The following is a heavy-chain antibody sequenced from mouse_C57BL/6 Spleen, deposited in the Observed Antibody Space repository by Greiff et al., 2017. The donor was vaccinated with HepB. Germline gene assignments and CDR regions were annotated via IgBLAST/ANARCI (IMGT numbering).Heavy chain of an antibody. J-gene: IGHJ1*03. CDR3: ARWGDGREFDD. D-gene: IGHD2-3*01. Sequence: QVQLQQPGAELVRPGSSVKLSCKASGYTFTSYWMHWVKQSPIQGLEWIGNIDPSDSETYYNQKFKDKATLTVDKSSSTAYMQLSSLTSEDAAVYFCARWGDGREFDDWGTGTTVTVSS. CDR2: IDPSDSET. V-gene: IGHV1-52*01. CDR1: GYTFTSYW.